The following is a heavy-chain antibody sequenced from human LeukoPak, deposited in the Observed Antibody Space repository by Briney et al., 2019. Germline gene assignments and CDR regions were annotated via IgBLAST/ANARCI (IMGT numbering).Heavy chain of an antibody. J-gene: IGHJ5*02. CDR1: GGSISSYY. CDR3: ARIHYGGNSGWFDP. V-gene: IGHV4-59*01. D-gene: IGHD4-23*01. Sequence: PSETLSLTCTVSGGSISSYYWSWIRQPPGKGLEWIGYIYHSGSTNYNPSLKSRVTISVDTSKNQFSLKLSSVTAADTAVYYCARIHYGGNSGWFDPWGQGTLVTVSS. CDR2: IYHSGST.